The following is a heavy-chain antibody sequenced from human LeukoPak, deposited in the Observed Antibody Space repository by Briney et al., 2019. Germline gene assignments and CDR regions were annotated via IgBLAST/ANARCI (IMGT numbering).Heavy chain of an antibody. J-gene: IGHJ4*02. CDR3: ARSSRYYDSSGHGFDY. V-gene: IGHV4-39*07. CDR1: GGSISSKSYY. CDR2: VYYTGNT. Sequence: PSETLSLTCTVSGGSISSKSYYWGWIRQPPGKGLEWIGSVYYTGNTYYNPSLKSRVTISVDTSKNQFSLKLSSVTAADTAVYYCARSSRYYDSSGHGFDYWGQGTLVTVSS. D-gene: IGHD3-22*01.